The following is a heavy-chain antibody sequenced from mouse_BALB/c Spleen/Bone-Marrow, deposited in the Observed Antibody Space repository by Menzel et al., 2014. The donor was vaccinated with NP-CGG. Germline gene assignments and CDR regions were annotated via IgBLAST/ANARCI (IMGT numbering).Heavy chain of an antibody. D-gene: IGHD2-4*01. CDR3: ARGGDDFSLDY. Sequence: QVQLQQPGTELVMPGASVKMSCKASGYAFTDRWIHWVKQRPGQGLEWIGAIDTSDSYTNYNQKFKGKATLTVDESSSTAYIHLSSLTSEDSAVYYCARGGDDFSLDYWGQGTSVTVSS. J-gene: IGHJ4*01. V-gene: IGHV1-69*01. CDR1: GYAFTDRW. CDR2: IDTSDSYT.